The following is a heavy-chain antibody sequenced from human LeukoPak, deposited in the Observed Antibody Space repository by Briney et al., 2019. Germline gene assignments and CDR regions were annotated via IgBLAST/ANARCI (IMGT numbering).Heavy chain of an antibody. D-gene: IGHD3-22*01. Sequence: QPGGTLRLSCAASGFTLSSYGMSWVRQAPGKGLEWVSAISGSGGSTYYADSVKGRFTISRDNSKNTLYLQMNSLRAEDTAVYYCAKVLIYYDSSGYYYPQNHAFDIWGQGTMVTVSS. CDR2: ISGSGGST. J-gene: IGHJ3*02. CDR3: AKVLIYYDSSGYYYPQNHAFDI. V-gene: IGHV3-23*01. CDR1: GFTLSSYG.